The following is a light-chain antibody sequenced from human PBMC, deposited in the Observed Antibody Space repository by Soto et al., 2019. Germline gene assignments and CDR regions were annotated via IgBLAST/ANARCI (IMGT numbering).Light chain of an antibody. J-gene: IGKJ4*01. Sequence: EIVMTQSPATLSVSPGERATLSCRASQTVSSNLAWYQQKPGQAPRLLIYDASTRATGIPVRFRGSGSGTDFTLTISSLQSEDSAVYYCHQYNNWLALTFGGGTKVEIK. CDR2: DAS. CDR3: HQYNNWLALT. CDR1: QTVSSN. V-gene: IGKV3-15*01.